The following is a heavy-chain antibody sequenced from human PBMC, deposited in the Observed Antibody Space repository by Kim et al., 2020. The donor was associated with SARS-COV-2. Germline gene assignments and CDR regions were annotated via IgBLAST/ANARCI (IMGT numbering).Heavy chain of an antibody. CDR2: IKQDGSEK. CDR3: AREGGRGVFLEWLASTRDAFDT. V-gene: IGHV3-7*01. Sequence: GGSLRLSCAASGFTFSSYWMSWVRQAPGKGLEWVANIKQDGSEKYYVDSVKGRFTISRDNAKNSLYLQMNSLRAEDTAVYYCAREGGRGVFLEWLASTRDAFDTWGQGTMVTVSS. D-gene: IGHD3-3*01. CDR1: GFTFSSYW. J-gene: IGHJ3*02.